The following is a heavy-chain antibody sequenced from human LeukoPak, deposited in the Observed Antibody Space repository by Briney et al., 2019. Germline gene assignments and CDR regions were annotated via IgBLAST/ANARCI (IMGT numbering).Heavy chain of an antibody. CDR2: ISAYNGDT. Sequence: GASVKVSCKASGYTFTNYGITWVRQAPGQGLEWMGWISAYNGDTNYAQKVQGRVTMTTDTSTRTAYMELRSLRSDDTAVYCCARDSMDYGNNVYFDYWGQGTLVTVSS. CDR3: ARDSMDYGNNVYFDY. D-gene: IGHD4/OR15-4a*01. CDR1: GYTFTNYG. J-gene: IGHJ4*02. V-gene: IGHV1-18*01.